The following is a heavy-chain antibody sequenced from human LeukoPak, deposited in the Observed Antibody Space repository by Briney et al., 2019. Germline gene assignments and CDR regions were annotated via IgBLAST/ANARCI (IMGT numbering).Heavy chain of an antibody. J-gene: IGHJ6*02. Sequence: PSETLSLTCTVSGGSVSSGSYYWSWIRQPPGKGLEWIGYIYYSGSTNYNPSLKSRVTISVDTSKNQFSLKLSSVTAADTAVYYCARDLTPGYYYDSSGYYYWGQGTTVTVSS. CDR1: GGSVSSGSYY. CDR2: IYYSGST. V-gene: IGHV4-61*01. D-gene: IGHD3-22*01. CDR3: ARDLTPGYYYDSSGYYY.